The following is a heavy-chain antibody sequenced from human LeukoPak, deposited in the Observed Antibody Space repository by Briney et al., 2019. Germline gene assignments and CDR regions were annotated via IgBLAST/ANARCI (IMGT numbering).Heavy chain of an antibody. CDR2: IKSKTDGGTT. CDR3: AREDCSSTSCYRDFDY. CDR1: GFTFSNAW. J-gene: IGHJ4*02. V-gene: IGHV3-15*01. D-gene: IGHD2-2*01. Sequence: PGGSLRLSCAASGFTFSNAWMSWVRQAPGKGLEWVGRIKSKTDGGTTDYAAPVKGRFTISRDNAKNSLYLQMNSLRAEDTAVYYCAREDCSSTSCYRDFDYWGQGTLVTVSS.